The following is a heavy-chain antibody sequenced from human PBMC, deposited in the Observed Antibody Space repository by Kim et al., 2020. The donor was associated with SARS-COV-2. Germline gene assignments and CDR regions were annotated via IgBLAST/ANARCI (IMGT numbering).Heavy chain of an antibody. CDR1: GFTFSTYA. CDR2: ISGSGSST. D-gene: IGHD1-26*01. J-gene: IGHJ4*02. CDR3: ARGGSYYESIF. V-gene: IGHV3-23*01. Sequence: GGSLRLSCAASGFTFSTYAMNWVRQAPGKGLEWVSAISGSGSSTFNADSVKGRFTISRDNSKNTLYLLMNSLRAEDTAVYYCARGGSYYESIFWGQGTL.